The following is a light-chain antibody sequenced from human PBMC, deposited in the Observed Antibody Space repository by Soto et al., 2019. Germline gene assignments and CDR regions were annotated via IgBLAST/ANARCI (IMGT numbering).Light chain of an antibody. CDR2: EGN. Sequence: QSVLTQPASVSGSPGQTITISCTGTSGDIGAYTYVSWCQQHPGKAPKLLIFEGNRRPSGVSDRFSVSKSGNTATLTISGLQAEDEADYYCSSFTRADTWVFGGGTKLTVL. V-gene: IGLV2-14*01. CDR3: SSFTRADTWV. CDR1: SGDIGAYTY. J-gene: IGLJ3*02.